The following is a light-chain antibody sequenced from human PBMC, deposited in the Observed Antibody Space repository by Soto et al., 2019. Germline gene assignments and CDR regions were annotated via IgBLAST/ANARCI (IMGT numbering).Light chain of an antibody. Sequence: DIQMTQSPSTLSASVRDRVTITCRASQSVSSWLAWYQQKPGKAPKLLIYDASNLESGVPSRFSGSGSGTEFTLAISSLQPDDLATYYCQQYSSFPLTIGGGTKLEIK. CDR1: QSVSSW. V-gene: IGKV1-5*01. CDR2: DAS. CDR3: QQYSSFPLT. J-gene: IGKJ4*01.